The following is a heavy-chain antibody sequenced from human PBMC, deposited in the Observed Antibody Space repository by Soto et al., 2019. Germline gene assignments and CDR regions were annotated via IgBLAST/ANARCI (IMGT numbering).Heavy chain of an antibody. Sequence: ASVKVSCKTSGYTFTSYGINWVRQAPGQGLEWMGWINAYNDNTHSAQKFRGRVTMTTDTSTSTAYLELTSLKSDDTAVYYCARAPYSTSTIVYYFDYWGQGTLVTVSS. V-gene: IGHV1-18*04. CDR2: INAYNDNT. J-gene: IGHJ4*02. CDR1: GYTFTSYG. D-gene: IGHD6-6*01. CDR3: ARAPYSTSTIVYYFDY.